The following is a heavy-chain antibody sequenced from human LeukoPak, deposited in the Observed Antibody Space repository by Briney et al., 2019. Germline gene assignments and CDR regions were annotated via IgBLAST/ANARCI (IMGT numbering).Heavy chain of an antibody. D-gene: IGHD2-8*01. CDR3: ARELYCTNGVCYRPLLDY. CDR2: TYYRSKWYN. V-gene: IGHV6-1*01. Sequence: SQTLSLTCAISGDSVSSNSAAWNWIRQSPSRGLEWLGRTYYRSKWYNDYAVSVKSRITINPDTSKNQFSLQLNSVTPEDTAVYYCARELYCTNGVCYRPLLDYWGQGTLVTVSS. J-gene: IGHJ4*02. CDR1: GDSVSSNSAA.